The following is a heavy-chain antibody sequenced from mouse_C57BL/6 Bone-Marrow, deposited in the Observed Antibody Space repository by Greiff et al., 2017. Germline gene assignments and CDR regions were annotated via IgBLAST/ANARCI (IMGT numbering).Heavy chain of an antibody. J-gene: IGHJ2*01. CDR1: GYTFTSYW. CDR2: INPSNGGT. V-gene: IGHV1-53*01. CDR3: ARYTTVVPYYFDY. D-gene: IGHD1-1*01. Sequence: QVQLQQPGTELVKPGASVKLSCKASGYTFTSYWMHWVKQRPGQGLEWIGNINPSNGGTTYNEKFKSKATLTVDKSSSTAYMQLSSLTSEDSAVYYCARYTTVVPYYFDYWGQGTTLTVSS.